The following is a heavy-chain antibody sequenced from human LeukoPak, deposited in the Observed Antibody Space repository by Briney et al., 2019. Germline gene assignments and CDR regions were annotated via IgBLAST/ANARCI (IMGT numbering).Heavy chain of an antibody. CDR3: ARFGAANYDFWSGYYKPFDY. D-gene: IGHD3-3*01. CDR1: GYTFTGYY. V-gene: IGHV1-2*02. J-gene: IGHJ4*02. CDR2: INPNSGGT. Sequence: EASVKVSCKASGYTFTGYYMHWVRQAPGQGLEWMGWINPNSGGTNYAQKFQGRVTMTRDTSISTAYMELSRLRSDDTAVYYCARFGAANYDFWSGYYKPFDYWGQGTLVTVSS.